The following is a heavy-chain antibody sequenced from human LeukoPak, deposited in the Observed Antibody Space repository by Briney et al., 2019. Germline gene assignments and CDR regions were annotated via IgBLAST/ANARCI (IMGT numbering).Heavy chain of an antibody. CDR1: GFTFSNAW. D-gene: IGHD3-22*01. J-gene: IGHJ4*02. V-gene: IGHV3-15*01. CDR3: TTDQYYYDSSGYPYY. Sequence: PGGSLRLSCAASGFTFSNAWMSWVRQAPGKGLEWVGRIKSNTDGGTTDYAAPVKGRFTISRDDSKNTLYLQMNSLKTEDTAVYYCTTDQYYYDSSGYPYYWGPGTLVTVSS. CDR2: IKSNTDGGTT.